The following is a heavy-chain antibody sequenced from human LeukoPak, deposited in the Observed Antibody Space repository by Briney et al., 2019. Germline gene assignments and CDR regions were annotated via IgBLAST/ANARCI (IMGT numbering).Heavy chain of an antibody. CDR1: GFTFDDYA. CDR3: AKDISSSSNY. J-gene: IGHJ4*02. D-gene: IGHD6-13*01. Sequence: PGRSLRLSRAASGFTFDDYAMHWVRQAPGKGLEWVSGISWNSGSIGYADSVKGRFTISRDNAKNSLYLQMNSLRAEDTALYYCAKDISSSSNYRGQGTLVTVSS. V-gene: IGHV3-9*01. CDR2: ISWNSGSI.